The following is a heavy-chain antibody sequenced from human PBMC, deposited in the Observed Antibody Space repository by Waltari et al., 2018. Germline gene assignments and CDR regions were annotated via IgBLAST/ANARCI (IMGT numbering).Heavy chain of an antibody. CDR2: IRSKAYGGTT. Sequence: EVKLVESGGGLVQPGRSLRLSCTASGFTFGDYAMSWVPQDTGKGLTWVGFIRSKAYGGTTEYAASVKGRFTISRDDSKSIAYLQMNSLKTEDTAVYYCTRVVLYYYGSGSYYTYYYYMDVWGKGTTVTVSS. V-gene: IGHV3-49*04. J-gene: IGHJ6*03. CDR3: TRVVLYYYGSGSYYTYYYYMDV. CDR1: GFTFGDYA. D-gene: IGHD3-10*01.